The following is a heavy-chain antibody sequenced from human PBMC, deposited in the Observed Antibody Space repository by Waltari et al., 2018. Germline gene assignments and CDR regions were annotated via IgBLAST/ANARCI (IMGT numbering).Heavy chain of an antibody. Sequence: QVQLVQSGAEVTKPGSSVKVSCKASGGTFSSYAISWVRPAPGQGLEWMGGIIPMCGTANYSQKFQGRVKITADKSTSTVYMELSSMRSEDTAVYYCARGRIAVAGNTYYYYYGMDIWGQGTTVTVSS. CDR1: GGTFSSYA. J-gene: IGHJ6*02. CDR3: ARGRIAVAGNTYYYYYGMDI. D-gene: IGHD6-19*01. CDR2: IIPMCGTA. V-gene: IGHV1-69*06.